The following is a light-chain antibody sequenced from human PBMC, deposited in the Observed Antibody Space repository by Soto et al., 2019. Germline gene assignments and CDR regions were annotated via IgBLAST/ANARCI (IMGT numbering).Light chain of an antibody. V-gene: IGKV3-15*01. CDR1: QGVSRK. CDR2: GAS. Sequence: DIVMTQSPATLSVAPGERVTFSCRASQGVSRKLAWYQHKPGQAPRLLISGASTGATGIPARFSGSGSGTEFTLTISSLQPEDFATYYCQQSYSTPLTFGQGTRLEIK. J-gene: IGKJ5*01. CDR3: QQSYSTPLT.